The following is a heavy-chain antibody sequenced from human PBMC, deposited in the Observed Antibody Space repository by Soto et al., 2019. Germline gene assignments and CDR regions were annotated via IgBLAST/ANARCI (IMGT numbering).Heavy chain of an antibody. J-gene: IGHJ4*02. CDR2: IIPIFNST. CDR3: AREGRGRKAGYNGLVSLGY. D-gene: IGHD5-12*01. CDR1: GSRFSNFV. V-gene: IGHV1-69*06. Sequence: QVQLVQSGAEVKTPGSSLKVSCKVSGSRFSNFVISWVRQAPGHGLEWLGRIIPIFNSTKYAQKLQGRVTITADKSTSTASLELSSLSSDDTALYYCAREGRGRKAGYNGLVSLGYWGQGTLVTVSS.